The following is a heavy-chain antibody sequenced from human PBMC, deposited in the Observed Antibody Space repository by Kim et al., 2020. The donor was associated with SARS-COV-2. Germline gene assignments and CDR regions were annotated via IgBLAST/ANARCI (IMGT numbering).Heavy chain of an antibody. J-gene: IGHJ4*02. CDR3: ARKDIGLSGAFDY. D-gene: IGHD2-15*01. V-gene: IGHV1-69*01. Sequence: YAQKVQGRVTITADESTSTAYMELSSLRSEDTAVYYCARKDIGLSGAFDYWGQGTLVTVSS.